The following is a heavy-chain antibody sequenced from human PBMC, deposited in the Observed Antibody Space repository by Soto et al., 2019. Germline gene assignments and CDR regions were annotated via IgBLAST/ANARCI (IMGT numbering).Heavy chain of an antibody. J-gene: IGHJ6*02. CDR2: ISGSGGST. Sequence: PGGSLRLSCAASGFTFSSYAMSWVRQAPGKGLEWVSAISGSGGSTYYADSVKGRFTISRDNSKDTLYLQMNSLRAEDTAVYYCASQSAQLWLSGYYYYYCMDVWDQGTTVTVSS. CDR1: GFTFSSYA. CDR3: ASQSAQLWLSGYYYYYCMDV. D-gene: IGHD5-18*01. V-gene: IGHV3-23*01.